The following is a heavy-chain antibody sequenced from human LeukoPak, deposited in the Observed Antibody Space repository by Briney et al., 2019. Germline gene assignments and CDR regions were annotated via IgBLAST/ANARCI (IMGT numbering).Heavy chain of an antibody. CDR1: GFTFSSYG. CDR3: ATKQWLAPPPDS. CDR2: IRYDGSNK. J-gene: IGHJ4*02. V-gene: IGHV3-30*02. D-gene: IGHD6-19*01. Sequence: GGSLRLSCAASGFTFSSYGMHWVSQAPGKGLEWVAFIRYDGSNKYYADSVKGRFTISRDNSKNTLYLQMNSLRAEDTAVYYCATKQWLAPPPDSWGQGTPVTVSS.